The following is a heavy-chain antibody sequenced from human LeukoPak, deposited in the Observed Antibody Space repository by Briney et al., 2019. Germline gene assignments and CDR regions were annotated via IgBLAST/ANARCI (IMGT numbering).Heavy chain of an antibody. CDR2: IRDSGGTT. D-gene: IGHD5-12*01. Sequence: GGSLRLSCAASGFTFSSYAMSWVRQAPGKGLEWVSAIRDSGGTTYFADSVKGRFTITRDNSKNTVYLQMNSLRAEDTAVYYCAKDRGWLRLDFDYWGQGTLVTVSS. CDR3: AKDRGWLRLDFDY. CDR1: GFTFSSYA. V-gene: IGHV3-23*01. J-gene: IGHJ4*02.